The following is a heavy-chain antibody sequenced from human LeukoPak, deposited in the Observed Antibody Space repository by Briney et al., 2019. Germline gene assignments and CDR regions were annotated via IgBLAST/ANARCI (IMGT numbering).Heavy chain of an antibody. Sequence: PGGSLRLSCAASGFTFSNFWMSWVRQAPGKGLEWVAKIKQDGSEKYYVDSVKGRFTISRDNAKSSLYLQMNNQRAEDTAVYICARDKGTVTPRGYYYYMDVWGRGTTVTVSS. CDR1: GFTFSNFW. V-gene: IGHV3-7*01. CDR2: IKQDGSEK. J-gene: IGHJ6*03. D-gene: IGHD4-11*01. CDR3: ARDKGTVTPRGYYYYMDV.